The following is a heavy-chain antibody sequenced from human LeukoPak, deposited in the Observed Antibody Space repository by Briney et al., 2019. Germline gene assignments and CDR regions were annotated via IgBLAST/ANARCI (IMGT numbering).Heavy chain of an antibody. CDR2: IIPIFGTA. CDR3: ARGRAVAVNPYGMDV. V-gene: IGHV1-69*13. J-gene: IGHJ6*02. Sequence: GASVKVSCKASGGTFSSYAISWVRQAPGQGLEWMGGIIPIFGTANYAQKFQGRVAITADESTSTAYMELSSLRSEDTAVYYCARGRAVAVNPYGMDVWGQGTTVTVSS. D-gene: IGHD6-19*01. CDR1: GGTFSSYA.